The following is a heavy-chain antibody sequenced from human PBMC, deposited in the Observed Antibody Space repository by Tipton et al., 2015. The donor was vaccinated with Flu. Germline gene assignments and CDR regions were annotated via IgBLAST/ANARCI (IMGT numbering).Heavy chain of an antibody. V-gene: IGHV3-33*01. Sequence: SLRLSCAASGFTFSSYGMHWVRQAPGKGLEWVAVIWYDGSNKYYADSVKGRFTISRDNSKNTLYLQMNSLRAEDTAVYYCASPCSSTSCYGDAFGIWGQGTMVTVSS. CDR1: GFTFSSYG. J-gene: IGHJ3*02. D-gene: IGHD2-2*01. CDR3: ASPCSSTSCYGDAFGI. CDR2: IWYDGSNK.